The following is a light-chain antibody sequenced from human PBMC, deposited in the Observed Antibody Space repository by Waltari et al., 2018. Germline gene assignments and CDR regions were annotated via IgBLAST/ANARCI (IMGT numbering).Light chain of an antibody. CDR3: ASYTSSDSFVV. J-gene: IGLJ2*01. CDR1: SSDIGDYNF. Sequence: QSALTQPASVSGSPGQSITISCTGTSSDIGDYNFVSWYQHHPGEAPRLVIYDVTTRPTGISNRFSGCKSGNTASLILSWLHAEDEANYVCASYTSSDSFVVFGGGTKLTVL. V-gene: IGLV2-14*01. CDR2: DVT.